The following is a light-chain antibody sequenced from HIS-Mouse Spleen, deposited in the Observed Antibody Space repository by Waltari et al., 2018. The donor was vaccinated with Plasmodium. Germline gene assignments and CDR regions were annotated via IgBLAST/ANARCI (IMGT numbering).Light chain of an antibody. V-gene: IGKV4-1*01. CDR3: QQYYSTPYT. CDR2: WSS. Sequence: DIVMTQSPDSLAVSLGERATINCKSSQSVLYSSNTKNYLAWYQQKPGQPPKLLIYWSSTRESGVPDRFIGSGFGTDFTLTISSLQAEDVAVYYCQQYYSTPYTFGQGTKLEIK. CDR1: QSVLYSSNTKNY. J-gene: IGKJ2*01.